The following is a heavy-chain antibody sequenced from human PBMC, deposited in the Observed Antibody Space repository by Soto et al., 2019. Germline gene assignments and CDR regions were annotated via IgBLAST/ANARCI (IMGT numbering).Heavy chain of an antibody. CDR1: VFTFSSYG. Sequence: PGGALRLSCSASVFTFSSYGMHWVRQAPGKGLEYVSAISSNGGSTYYADSVKGRFTISRDNSKNTLYLQMSGLRAEDTAVYYCVKDRSGRGSSNFDYWGQGTMVTVSS. V-gene: IGHV3-64D*06. J-gene: IGHJ4*02. CDR2: ISSNGGST. D-gene: IGHD1-1*01. CDR3: VKDRSGRGSSNFDY.